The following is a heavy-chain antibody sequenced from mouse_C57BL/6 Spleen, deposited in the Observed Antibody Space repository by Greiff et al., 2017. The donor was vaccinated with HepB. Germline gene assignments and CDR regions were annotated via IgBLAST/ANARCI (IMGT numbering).Heavy chain of an antibody. V-gene: IGHV1-47*01. J-gene: IGHJ4*01. CDR3: ARADSNYPYAMDY. CDR2: FHPYNDDT. Sequence: VQGVESGAELVKPGASVKMSCKASGYTFTTYPIEWMKQNHGKSLEWIGNFHPYNDDTKYNEKFKGKATLTVEKSSSTVYLELSRLTSDDSAVYYCARADSNYPYAMDYWGQGTSVTVSS. D-gene: IGHD2-5*01. CDR1: GYTFTTYP.